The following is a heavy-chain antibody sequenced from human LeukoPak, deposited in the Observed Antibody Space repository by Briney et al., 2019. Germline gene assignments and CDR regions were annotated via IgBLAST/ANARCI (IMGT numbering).Heavy chain of an antibody. CDR3: AREGITETTGHYYDYGMDV. Sequence: ASVKVSCKASGYTFTSYDINWVRQASGQGLEWMGLMNSNSDNTGYAQKFQGRVTMTSNTSISTAYMELSSLRSEDTAVYYCAREGITETTGHYYDYGMDVWGQGTTVTVPS. D-gene: IGHD1-7*01. CDR2: MNSNSDNT. J-gene: IGHJ6*02. CDR1: GYTFTSYD. V-gene: IGHV1-8*01.